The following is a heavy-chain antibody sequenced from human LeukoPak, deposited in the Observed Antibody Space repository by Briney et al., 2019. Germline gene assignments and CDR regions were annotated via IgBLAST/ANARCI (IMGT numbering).Heavy chain of an antibody. CDR2: IKQDGSDK. V-gene: IGHV3-7*01. Sequence: GGSLRLSCAASGFPFSSYWMSWVRQAPAKGLEWVANIKQDGSDKYYVDSVKGRFSISRDNAKNSLYLQLNSLRADDTAVYYCARLTGTTGFDYWGQGTLVIVSS. J-gene: IGHJ4*02. D-gene: IGHD1-1*01. CDR1: GFPFSSYW. CDR3: ARLTGTTGFDY.